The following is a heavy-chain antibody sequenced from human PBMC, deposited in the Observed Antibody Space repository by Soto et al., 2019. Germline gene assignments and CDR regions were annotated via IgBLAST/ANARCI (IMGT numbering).Heavy chain of an antibody. D-gene: IGHD2-15*01. CDR2: ISFDGSKK. J-gene: IGHJ4*02. CDR3: AKDDLGYCSGGSCYSEY. CDR1: GFTFSSYG. Sequence: QVQLVESGGGVVQPGRSLRLSCAASGFTFSSYGMHWVRQAPGKGLGWVAVISFDGSKKYYADSVKGRFTISRDNSKNTLYLQMNSLRAEDTAVYYCAKDDLGYCSGGSCYSEYWGQGTLVTVSS. V-gene: IGHV3-30*18.